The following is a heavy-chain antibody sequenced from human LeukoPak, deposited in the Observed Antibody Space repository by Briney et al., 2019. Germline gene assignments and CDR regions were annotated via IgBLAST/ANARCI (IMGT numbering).Heavy chain of an antibody. D-gene: IGHD3-22*01. CDR1: GFTFSNAW. CDR2: IKSKTDGGTT. CDR3: TTFSMIVVVITD. J-gene: IGHJ4*02. Sequence: GGSLRLSCAASGFTFSNAWMSWVRQAPGRGLEWVGRIKSKTDGGTTDYAAPVKGRFTISRDDSKNTLYLQMNSLKTEDTAVYYCTTFSMIVVVITDWGQGTLVTVSS. V-gene: IGHV3-15*01.